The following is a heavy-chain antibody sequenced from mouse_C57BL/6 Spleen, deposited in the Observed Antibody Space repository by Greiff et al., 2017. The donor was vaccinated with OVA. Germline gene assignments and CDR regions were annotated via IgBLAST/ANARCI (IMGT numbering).Heavy chain of an antibody. J-gene: IGHJ2*01. V-gene: IGHV1-80*01. Sequence: QVQLKESGAELVKPGASVKISCKASGYAFSSYWMNWVKQRPGKGLEWIGQIYPGDGDTNYNGKFKGKATLTADKSSSTAYMQLSSLTSEDSAVYFCARQDTTVVAPYYFDYWGQGTTLTVSS. CDR2: IYPGDGDT. D-gene: IGHD1-1*01. CDR3: ARQDTTVVAPYYFDY. CDR1: GYAFSSYW.